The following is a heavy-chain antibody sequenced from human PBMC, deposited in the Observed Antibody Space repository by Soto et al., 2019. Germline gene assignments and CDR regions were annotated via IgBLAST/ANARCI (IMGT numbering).Heavy chain of an antibody. J-gene: IGHJ4*02. D-gene: IGHD1-26*01. CDR3: ARDLYSGSYSEAY. Sequence: GGSLRLSCAASGFTFSDYSFNWVRQAPGKGLEWVSKISSSGATIYYADSVKGRFSISRDNARNLLYLQMNSLRDEDTAVYYCARDLYSGSYSEAYWGQGTLVTVSS. CDR1: GFTFSDYS. V-gene: IGHV3-48*02. CDR2: ISSSGATI.